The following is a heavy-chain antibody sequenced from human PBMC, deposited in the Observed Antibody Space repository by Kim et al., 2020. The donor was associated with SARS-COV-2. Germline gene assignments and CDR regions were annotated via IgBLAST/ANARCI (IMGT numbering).Heavy chain of an antibody. CDR3: ARPEIDY. CDR1: GGSFSGYY. J-gene: IGHJ4*02. V-gene: IGHV4-34*01. Sequence: SETLSLTCAVYGGSFSGYYWSWIRQPPGKGLEWIGEINHSGSTNYNPSLKSRVTISVDTSKNQFSLKLSSVTAADTAVYYCARPEIDYWGQGTLVTVSS. CDR2: INHSGST.